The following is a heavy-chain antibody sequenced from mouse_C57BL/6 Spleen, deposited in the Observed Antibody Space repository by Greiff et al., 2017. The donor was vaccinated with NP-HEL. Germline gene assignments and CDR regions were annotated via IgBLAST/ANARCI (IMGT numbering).Heavy chain of an antibody. J-gene: IGHJ4*01. V-gene: IGHV1-50*01. CDR2: IDPSDSYT. Sequence: VQLQQSGAELVKPGASVKLSCKASGYTFTSYWMQWVKQRPGQALEWIGEIDPSDSYTNYNQKFKGKATLTVDTSSSTAYMQLSSLTSEDSAVCYCASIRYAMDYWGQGTSVTVSS. CDR3: ASIRYAMDY. CDR1: GYTFTSYW.